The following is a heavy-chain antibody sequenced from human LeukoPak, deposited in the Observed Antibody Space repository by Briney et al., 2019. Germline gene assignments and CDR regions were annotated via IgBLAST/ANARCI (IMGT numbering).Heavy chain of an antibody. D-gene: IGHD3-10*01. J-gene: IGHJ4*02. CDR1: GYTFTGYY. CDR2: INPNSGGT. CDR3: ARDLDYYGSGSYWADY. Sequence: ASVKVSCKAPGYTFTGYYMHWVRQAPGQGLEWMGWINPNSGGTNYAQKLQGRVTMTTDTSTSTAYMELRSLRSDDTAVYYCARDLDYYGSGSYWADYWGQGTLVTVSS. V-gene: IGHV1-2*02.